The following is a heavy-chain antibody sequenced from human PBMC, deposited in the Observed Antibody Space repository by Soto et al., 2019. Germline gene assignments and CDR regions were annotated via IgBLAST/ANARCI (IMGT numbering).Heavy chain of an antibody. CDR1: GYTFTSYY. V-gene: IGHV1-46*01. D-gene: IGHD6-6*01. Sequence: ASVKVSCKASGYTFTSYYMHWVRQAPGQGLEWMGIINPSGGSTSYAQKFQGRVTMTRDTSTSTVYMELSSLRSEDTAVYYCARDFEYSSSSGSLDYYFGMDVWGQGITGPVPS. J-gene: IGHJ6*01. CDR2: INPSGGST. CDR3: ARDFEYSSSSGSLDYYFGMDV.